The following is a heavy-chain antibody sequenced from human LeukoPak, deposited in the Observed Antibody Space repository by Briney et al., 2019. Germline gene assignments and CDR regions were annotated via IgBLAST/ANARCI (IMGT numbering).Heavy chain of an antibody. D-gene: IGHD6-25*01. CDR1: GGSFSGYY. CDR2: INHSGST. Sequence: PSETLSLTCAVYGGSFSGYYWSWIRQPPGKGLEWIGEINHSGSTSYNPSLKSRVTISVDTSKNQFSLKLSSVTAADTAVYYCAGPAGYPGLNYFDYWGQGTLVTVSS. J-gene: IGHJ4*02. V-gene: IGHV4-34*01. CDR3: AGPAGYPGLNYFDY.